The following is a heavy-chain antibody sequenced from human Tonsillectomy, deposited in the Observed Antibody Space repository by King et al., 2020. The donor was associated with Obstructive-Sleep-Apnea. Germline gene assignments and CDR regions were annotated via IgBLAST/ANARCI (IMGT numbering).Heavy chain of an antibody. CDR3: VKGSDGGRRGWLDY. J-gene: IGHJ4*02. Sequence: VQLVESGGGLVQPGGSLRLSCSVSGFIFSNYAMNWVRQAPGKGLEYVSAITSNGVATHNADSVKGRFSISRDNSKDTLYLQMSSLTAEDTAIYYCVKGSDGGRRGWLDYWGQGALVTVSS. CDR1: GFIFSNYA. V-gene: IGHV3-64D*06. D-gene: IGHD6-25*01. CDR2: ITSNGVAT.